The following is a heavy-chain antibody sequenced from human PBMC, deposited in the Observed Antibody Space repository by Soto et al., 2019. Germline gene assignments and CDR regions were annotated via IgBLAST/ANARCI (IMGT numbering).Heavy chain of an antibody. D-gene: IGHD2-15*01. Sequence: PSETLSLTCAVSGFFISSGNYWGWIRKPPGKGLEWIGSIFHGGNTYYNPSLNSRVTISVDMSKNQFSLKLNSATAADTAVYYCARARWYDAFDVWGQGTVVTVSS. CDR2: IFHGGNT. CDR3: ARARWYDAFDV. V-gene: IGHV4-38-2*01. CDR1: GFFISSGNY. J-gene: IGHJ3*01.